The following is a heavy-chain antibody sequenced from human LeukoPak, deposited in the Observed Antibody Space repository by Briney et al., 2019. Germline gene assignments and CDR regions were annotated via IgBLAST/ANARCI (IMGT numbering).Heavy chain of an antibody. Sequence: SETLSFTCTVSGGSISSSSYYWGWIRQPPGKGLEWIGSIYYSGSTYYNPSLKSRVTISVDTSKNQFSLKLSSVTAADTAVYYCARDYGGNYFDYWGQGTLVTVSS. CDR2: IYYSGST. J-gene: IGHJ4*02. CDR1: GGSISSSSYY. CDR3: ARDYGGNYFDY. V-gene: IGHV4-39*07. D-gene: IGHD4-23*01.